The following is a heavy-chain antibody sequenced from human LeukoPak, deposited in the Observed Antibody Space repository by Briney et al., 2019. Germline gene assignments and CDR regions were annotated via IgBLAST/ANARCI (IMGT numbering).Heavy chain of an antibody. Sequence: GGSLRLSCAVSGFTFDDYAMHWVRQAPGKGLEWVANIKQDGSEKYYVDSVKGRFTISRDNAKNSLYLQMNSLRAEDTAVYYCARLGTMVRGVIIVPFDYWGQGTLVTVSS. J-gene: IGHJ4*02. V-gene: IGHV3-7*01. CDR3: ARLGTMVRGVIIVPFDY. CDR2: IKQDGSEK. CDR1: GFTFDDYA. D-gene: IGHD3-10*01.